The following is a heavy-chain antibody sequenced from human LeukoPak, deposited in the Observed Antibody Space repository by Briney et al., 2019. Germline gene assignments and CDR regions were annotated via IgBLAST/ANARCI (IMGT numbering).Heavy chain of an antibody. CDR2: INHSGYT. D-gene: IGHD2/OR15-2a*01. CDR3: ARNDYFGINNGMDV. Sequence: PSETLSLTCAVSGGSFGDFYWSWIHQPPGKGLEWIGEINHSGYTNYYPSLKSRVTISVDTPKNQFSLRLSSVIAADTAVYYCARNDYFGINNGMDVWGQGTTVTVS. J-gene: IGHJ6*02. V-gene: IGHV4-34*01. CDR1: GGSFGDFY.